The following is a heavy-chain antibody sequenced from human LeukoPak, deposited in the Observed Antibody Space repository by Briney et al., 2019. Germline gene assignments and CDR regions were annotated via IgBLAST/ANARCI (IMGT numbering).Heavy chain of an antibody. Sequence: ASVKVSCKASGYTFTSYDINWVRQATGQGLEWMGWMNPNSGNTGYAQKFQGRVTMTRNTSISTAYMELTSLRSEDTAVYYCVTYYYDSSGYDAFDIWGQGTMVTVSS. D-gene: IGHD3-22*01. J-gene: IGHJ3*02. CDR1: GYTFTSYD. CDR3: VTYYYDSSGYDAFDI. CDR2: MNPNSGNT. V-gene: IGHV1-8*01.